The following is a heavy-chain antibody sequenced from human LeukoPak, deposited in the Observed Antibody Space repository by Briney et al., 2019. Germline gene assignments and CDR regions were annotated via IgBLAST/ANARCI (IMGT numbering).Heavy chain of an antibody. J-gene: IGHJ4*02. Sequence: ASVKVSCKASGYTFTSYGISWVRQAPGQGLEWMGRISAYNGNTNYAQKLQGRVTMTTDTSTSTAYMELRSLRSDDTAVYYCARDRIRELYYYDSSGYYYPDYWGQGTLVTVSS. V-gene: IGHV1-18*01. CDR2: ISAYNGNT. CDR3: ARDRIRELYYYDSSGYYYPDY. D-gene: IGHD3-22*01. CDR1: GYTFTSYG.